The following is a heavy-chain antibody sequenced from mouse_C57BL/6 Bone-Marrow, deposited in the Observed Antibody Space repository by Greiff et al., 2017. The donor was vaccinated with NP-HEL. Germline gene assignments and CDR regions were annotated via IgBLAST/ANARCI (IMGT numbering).Heavy chain of an antibody. CDR1: GYTFTSYW. D-gene: IGHD1-1*01. V-gene: IGHV1-64*01. CDR3: AGYYGSKVAY. J-gene: IGHJ3*01. CDR2: IHPNSGST. Sequence: VQLQQPGAALVKPGASVKLSCKASGYTFTSYWMHWVKQRPGQGLEWIGMIHPNSGSTNYNEKFKSKATLTVDKSASTAYMQLSSLTSEDSAVYYCAGYYGSKVAYWGQGTLVTVSA.